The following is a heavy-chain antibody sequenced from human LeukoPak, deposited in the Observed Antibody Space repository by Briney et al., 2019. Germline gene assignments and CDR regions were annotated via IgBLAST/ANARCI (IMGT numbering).Heavy chain of an antibody. CDR1: GGSISSYY. D-gene: IGHD3-10*01. J-gene: IGHJ5*02. V-gene: IGHV4-59*12. CDR2: IYYSGST. Sequence: SETLSLTCTVSGGSISSYYWSWIRQPPGKGLEWIGYIYYSGSTNYNPSLKSRVTISVDTSKNQFSLKLSSVTAADTAVYYCARWRTYYYGSGSYYTPNWFDPWGQGTLVTVSS. CDR3: ARWRTYYYGSGSYYTPNWFDP.